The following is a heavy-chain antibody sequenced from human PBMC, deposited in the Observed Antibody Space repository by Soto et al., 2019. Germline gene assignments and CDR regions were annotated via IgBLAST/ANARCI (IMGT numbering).Heavy chain of an antibody. V-gene: IGHV4-34*01. CDR2: INHSGST. Sequence: PSETLSLTCAVYGGSFSGYYWSWIRQPPGKGLEWIGEINHSGSTNYNPSLKSRVTISVDTSKNQFSLKLSSVTAADTAVYYCARGAPDCSSTSCYAGYDFWSGYYYYYYMDVWGKGTTVTVPS. D-gene: IGHD2-2*01. CDR1: GGSFSGYY. J-gene: IGHJ6*03. CDR3: ARGAPDCSSTSCYAGYDFWSGYYYYYYMDV.